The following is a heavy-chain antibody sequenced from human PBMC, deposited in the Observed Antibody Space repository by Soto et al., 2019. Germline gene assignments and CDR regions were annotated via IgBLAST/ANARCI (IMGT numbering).Heavy chain of an antibody. CDR2: ISYDGSNK. Sequence: QVQLVESGGGVVQPGRSLRLSCAASGFTFSSYGMHWVRQAPGKGLEWVAVISYDGSNKYYADSVKGRFTISRDNSKNTLYLQMNSLRAEDTAVYYCAKPLWWPHPFDYWGQGTLVTVSS. J-gene: IGHJ4*02. D-gene: IGHD2-21*01. CDR3: AKPLWWPHPFDY. V-gene: IGHV3-30*18. CDR1: GFTFSSYG.